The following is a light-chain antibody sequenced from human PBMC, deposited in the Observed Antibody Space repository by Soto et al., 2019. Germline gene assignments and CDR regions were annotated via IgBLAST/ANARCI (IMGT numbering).Light chain of an antibody. CDR1: SGHSSYA. CDR3: QTWGTGPVV. J-gene: IGLJ2*01. V-gene: IGLV4-69*01. Sequence: QAVLTQSPSASASLGASVKLTCTLSSGHSSYAIAWHQQQPEKGPRYLMKLNSDGSHSKGGGIPDRFSGSSSGAERYLTISSLQSEDEADYYCQTWGTGPVVFGGGTKLTVL. CDR2: LNSDGSH.